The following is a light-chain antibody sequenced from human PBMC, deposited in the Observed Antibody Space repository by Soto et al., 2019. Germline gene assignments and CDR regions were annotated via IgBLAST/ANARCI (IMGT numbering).Light chain of an antibody. CDR1: QSVSSSY. V-gene: IGKV3-20*01. J-gene: IGKJ1*01. CDR2: GAS. CDR3: QQYGSSPRT. Sequence: EIVLTQSPGTLSFSPGERATLSCRSSQSVSSSYLAWYQQKPGQAPRLLIYGASSRATGIPDRFSGSGSGTDFTLTISRLEPEDFAVYYCQQYGSSPRTFGQGTTGDI.